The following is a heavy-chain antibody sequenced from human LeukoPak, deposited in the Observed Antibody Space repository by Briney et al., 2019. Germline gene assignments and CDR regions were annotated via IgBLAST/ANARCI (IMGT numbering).Heavy chain of an antibody. J-gene: IGHJ6*03. CDR1: GYSFTSYW. Sequence: GESLKISCKGSGYSFTSYWIGWVRQMPGKGLEWMGIIYPGDSDTRYSPSFQGQVTISADKSISTAYLQWSSLKASDTAMYYCARTRGETYYDFWSGYYGLCYYMDVWGKATTVTVSS. D-gene: IGHD3-3*01. V-gene: IGHV5-51*01. CDR2: IYPGDSDT. CDR3: ARTRGETYYDFWSGYYGLCYYMDV.